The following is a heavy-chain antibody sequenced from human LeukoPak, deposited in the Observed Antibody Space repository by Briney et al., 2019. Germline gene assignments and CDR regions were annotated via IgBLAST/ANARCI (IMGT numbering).Heavy chain of an antibody. CDR3: AQGSYGDYGGQLQN. V-gene: IGHV3-23*01. CDR1: GFTFSSFA. CDR2: ISVDGSMG. J-gene: IGHJ1*01. D-gene: IGHD4-23*01. Sequence: GGSLRLSCAASGFTFSSFAMSWVRQAPGKGLAWVSAISVDGSMGHYSDSVKGRFSISRDNSKNTLYLQMDGLRAEDTALYYCAQGSYGDYGGQLQNWGQGTLVTVST.